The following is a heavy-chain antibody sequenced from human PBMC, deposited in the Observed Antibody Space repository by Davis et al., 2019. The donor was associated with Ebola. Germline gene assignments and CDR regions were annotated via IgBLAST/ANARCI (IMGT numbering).Heavy chain of an antibody. J-gene: IGHJ5*02. D-gene: IGHD4-17*01. Sequence: MPSETLSLTCIVSGGSVRSRDNYYWSWIRQSPGKGPEWIGLIYYSGSTKYNPSLKSRVTISVDTSKNQFSLKLSSVTAADTAVYYCARHDYGEYNWFDPWGQGTLVTVSS. V-gene: IGHV4-61*01. CDR3: ARHDYGEYNWFDP. CDR1: GGSVRSRDNYY. CDR2: IYYSGST.